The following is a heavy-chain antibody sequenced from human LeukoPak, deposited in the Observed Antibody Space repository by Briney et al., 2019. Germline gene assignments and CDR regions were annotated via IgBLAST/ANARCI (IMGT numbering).Heavy chain of an antibody. CDR2: ISGSGGST. CDR3: AKAMDV. V-gene: IGHV3-23*01. CDR1: GITFSSYN. J-gene: IGHJ6*03. Sequence: GGSLTLSCAASGITFSSYNMNWFRQAPGKGLEWVSAISGSGGSTYYADSVKGRYTISRDNSKNTLYLQMNSLRAEDTAVHYCAKAMDVWGKGTTVTVSS.